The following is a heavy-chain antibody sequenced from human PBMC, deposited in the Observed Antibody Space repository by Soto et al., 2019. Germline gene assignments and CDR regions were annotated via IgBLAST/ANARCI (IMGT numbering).Heavy chain of an antibody. CDR1: GGSVRSGSHY. J-gene: IGHJ5*02. CDR2: IYYSGNT. CDR3: ARTPFDRLRRFDP. V-gene: IGHV4-61*01. D-gene: IGHD5-12*01. Sequence: QVQLQESGPGLVKPSETLSLTCTVCGGSVRSGSHYWSWIRQPPGKGLEWIGYIYYSGNTNYNPSLTRRVTISVDTSKNQFSLKLSSVTAADTAVYYCARTPFDRLRRFDPWGQGTLVTVSS.